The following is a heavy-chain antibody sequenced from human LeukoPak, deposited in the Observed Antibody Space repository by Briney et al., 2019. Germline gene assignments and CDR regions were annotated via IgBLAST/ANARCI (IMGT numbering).Heavy chain of an antibody. CDR1: GLTYSRYA. CDR3: ARDSAGYSYGSYYGMDV. Sequence: PGRSLRLSCAASGLTYSRYAMHWVRQAPAKGLEWVAAISEDGSNQYYADSVKGRFTISRDNSKNTLYLQMNSLRAEDTAVYYCARDSAGYSYGSYYGMDVWGQGTTVTVSS. D-gene: IGHD5-18*01. V-gene: IGHV3-30*14. CDR2: ISEDGSNQ. J-gene: IGHJ6*02.